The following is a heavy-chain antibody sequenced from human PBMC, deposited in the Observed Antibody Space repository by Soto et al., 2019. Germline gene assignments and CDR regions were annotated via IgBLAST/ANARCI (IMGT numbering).Heavy chain of an antibody. V-gene: IGHV3-21*01. CDR2: ISSSSSYI. J-gene: IGHJ6*04. CDR1: GFTFSSYS. CDR3: ARDPPIYDILDYGMDV. Sequence: PGGSLRLSCAASGFTFSSYSMNWVRQAPGKGLEWVSSISSSSSYIYYADSVKGRFTISRDNAKNSLYLQMNSLRAEDTAVYYCARDPPIYDILDYGMDVWGKGTTVTVS. D-gene: IGHD3-9*01.